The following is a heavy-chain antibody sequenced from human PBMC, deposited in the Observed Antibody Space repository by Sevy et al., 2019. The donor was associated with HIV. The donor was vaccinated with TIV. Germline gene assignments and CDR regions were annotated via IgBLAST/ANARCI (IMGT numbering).Heavy chain of an antibody. Sequence: GGSLRLSCAASGFTFRTYWMSWVRQAPGKGLEWVANIKPDGSDKNYMDSVKGRITMPRDNAKNSLYLHVSSLGAEDTAVYYCARLSSPMPDSGWYDFFDHWGQGTLVTVSS. CDR2: IKPDGSDK. CDR1: GFTFRTYW. J-gene: IGHJ4*02. D-gene: IGHD6-19*01. CDR3: ARLSSPMPDSGWYDFFDH. V-gene: IGHV3-7*01.